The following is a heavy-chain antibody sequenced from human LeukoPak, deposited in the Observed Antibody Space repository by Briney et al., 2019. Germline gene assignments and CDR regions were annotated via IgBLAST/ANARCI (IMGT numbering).Heavy chain of an antibody. CDR3: AGVLVVGLTAYFDS. D-gene: IGHD2-15*01. V-gene: IGHV4-39*01. CDR1: GGSIRSSTYY. Sequence: SETLSLTCTVSGGSIRSSTYYWGWIRQPPGKGLEWVGNINYSGSTYYNPSLKSRVIISVDASKKQFSLKLSSVSAADTAVYYCAGVLVVGLTAYFDSWGQGALVTVFS. J-gene: IGHJ4*02. CDR2: INYSGST.